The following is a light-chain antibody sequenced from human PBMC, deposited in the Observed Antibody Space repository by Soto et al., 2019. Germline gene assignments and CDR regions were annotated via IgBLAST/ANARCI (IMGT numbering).Light chain of an antibody. CDR3: QPYGT. CDR1: QSVSSSY. Sequence: EIVLTQSPGTLSLSPGERATLSCRASQSVSSSYLAWYQQKPGQAPRLLIYGASRRATGIPDRFSGSGSGSDVTLTISRLEPEDFAVYYCQPYGTFCQGTKVEIK. V-gene: IGKV3-20*01. J-gene: IGKJ1*01. CDR2: GAS.